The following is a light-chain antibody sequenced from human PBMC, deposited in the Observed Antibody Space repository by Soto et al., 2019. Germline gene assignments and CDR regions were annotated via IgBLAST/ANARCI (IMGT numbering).Light chain of an antibody. CDR2: DAS. J-gene: IGKJ3*01. CDR3: KQYNSYCL. V-gene: IGKV1-5*01. Sequence: DIQMTQSPSTLSASVGDRVTITCRASQSISSWLAWYQQKPGKAPKLLIYDASSLESGVPSRFSGSGSGTEFTLTISSLQPDDFATYYCKQYNSYCLFGPGTNVDIK. CDR1: QSISSW.